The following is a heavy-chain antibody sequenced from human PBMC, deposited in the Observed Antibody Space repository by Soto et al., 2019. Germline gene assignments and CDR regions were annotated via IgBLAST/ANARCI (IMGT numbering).Heavy chain of an antibody. CDR1: GFTFSTYA. CDR2: ISGAGGNT. Sequence: GGSLRLSCAASGFTFSTYAMSWVGQAPGKGLEWVSGISGAGGNTYYADSVKGRFTISRDNSKNTLSLQMNSLRADDTALYYCAKQVRELARHFDYWGQGTLVTVSS. CDR3: AKQVRELARHFDY. J-gene: IGHJ4*02. D-gene: IGHD1-26*01. V-gene: IGHV3-23*01.